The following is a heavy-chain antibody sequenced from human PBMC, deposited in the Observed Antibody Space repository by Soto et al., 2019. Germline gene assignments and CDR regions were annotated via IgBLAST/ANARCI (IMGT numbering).Heavy chain of an antibody. Sequence: SVKVSCKASGCTFSSYTIACVRQAPGQGLEWMGEIIPLFGTTNYVEKFQGRLTITADASTSTAYMELSSLRSEDTAMYYCARDSIAAAGTDYWGQGTLVTVSS. V-gene: IGHV1-69*13. D-gene: IGHD6-13*01. J-gene: IGHJ4*02. CDR3: ARDSIAAAGTDY. CDR2: IIPLFGTT. CDR1: GCTFSSYT.